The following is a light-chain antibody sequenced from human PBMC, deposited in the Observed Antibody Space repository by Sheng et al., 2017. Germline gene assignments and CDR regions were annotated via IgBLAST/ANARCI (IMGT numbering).Light chain of an antibody. J-gene: IGKJ2*03. V-gene: IGKV3-15*01. Sequence: EIVMTQSPATLSVSPGERATLSCRASQSVDSNLAWYQQKPGQAPRLLIYGASTRATGIPARFSGSGSGTQYTLSISGLQPEDFAIYYCQQCYRTPYSFGQGTKLEIK. CDR2: GAS. CDR1: QSVDSN. CDR3: QQCYRTPYS.